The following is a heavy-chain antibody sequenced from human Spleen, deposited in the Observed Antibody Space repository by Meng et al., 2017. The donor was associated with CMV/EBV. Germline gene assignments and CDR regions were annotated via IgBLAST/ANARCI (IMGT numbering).Heavy chain of an antibody. Sequence: QVQLVQSGAEVKKPGASVKGSCKASGYTFSNYAMNWVRQAPGQGPEWMGWINTNTGNPTYAQGFTGRFVFSLDTSVSTAYLQISSLKAEDTAVYYCALLIAAAGKGWYFDLWGRGTLVTVSS. CDR2: INTNTGNP. J-gene: IGHJ2*01. D-gene: IGHD6-13*01. CDR1: GYTFSNYA. V-gene: IGHV7-4-1*02. CDR3: ALLIAAAGKGWYFDL.